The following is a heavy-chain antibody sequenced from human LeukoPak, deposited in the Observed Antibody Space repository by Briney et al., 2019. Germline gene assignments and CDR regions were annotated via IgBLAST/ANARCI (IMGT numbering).Heavy chain of an antibody. CDR2: ISGSGGST. D-gene: IGHD4-17*01. CDR3: AKDRDDYGVAFDI. J-gene: IGHJ3*02. CDR1: GFTLSSYA. V-gene: IGHV3-23*01. Sequence: GGSLRLSCAASGFTLSSYAMSWVRQAPGKGLEWVSAISGSGGSTYYADSVKGRFTISRDNSKNTLYLQMNSLRAEDTAVYYCAKDRDDYGVAFDIWGQGTMVTVSS.